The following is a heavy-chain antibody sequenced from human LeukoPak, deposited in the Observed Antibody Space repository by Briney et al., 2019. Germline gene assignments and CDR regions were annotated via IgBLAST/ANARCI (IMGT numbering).Heavy chain of an antibody. D-gene: IGHD5-12*01. Sequence: PGGSLRLSCAASGFTFSSYWMSWVRQAPGKGLEWVANIKEDGSEKKYYEDSVKGRFTISRDNTKRSLYLQMNSLRAEDTAMYYCARGGYRYEYWGQGTLVTVPS. J-gene: IGHJ4*02. CDR2: IKEDGSEKK. V-gene: IGHV3-7*04. CDR1: GFTFSSYW. CDR3: ARGGYRYEY.